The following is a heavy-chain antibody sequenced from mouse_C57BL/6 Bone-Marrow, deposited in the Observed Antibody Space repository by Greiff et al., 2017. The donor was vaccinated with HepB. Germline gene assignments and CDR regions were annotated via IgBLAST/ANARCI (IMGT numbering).Heavy chain of an antibody. J-gene: IGHJ3*01. CDR2: INPYNGGT. D-gene: IGHD1-1*01. CDR1: GYTFTDYY. V-gene: IGHV1-19*01. Sequence: EVQLQQSGPVLVKPGASVKMSCKASGYTFTDYYMNWVKQSHGKSLEWIGVINPYNGGTSYNQKFKGKAKLTVDKSSSTAYMELNSLTSEDSAVYYCARERSSYTWFAYWGQGTLVTVSA. CDR3: ARERSSYTWFAY.